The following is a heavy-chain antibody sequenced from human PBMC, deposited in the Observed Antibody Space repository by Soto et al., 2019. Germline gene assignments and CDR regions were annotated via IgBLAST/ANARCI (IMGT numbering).Heavy chain of an antibody. CDR3: ARRRYFVSRFLDVEYNWFDP. J-gene: IGHJ5*02. V-gene: IGHV4-39*01. D-gene: IGHD3-9*01. CDR2: IYYSGST. Sequence: PSETLSLTCTVSGGSISSSSYYWGWIRQPPGKGLEWIGSIYYSGSTYYNPSLKSRVTISVDTSKNQFSQKLSSVTAADTAVYYCARRRYFVSRFLDVEYNWFDPWGQGTLVTVSS. CDR1: GGSISSSSYY.